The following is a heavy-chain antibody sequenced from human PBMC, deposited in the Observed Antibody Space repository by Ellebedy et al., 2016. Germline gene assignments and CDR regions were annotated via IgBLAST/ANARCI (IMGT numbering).Heavy chain of an antibody. V-gene: IGHV3-21*01. CDR2: ITSSNSYI. CDR3: ARGVGGTSLNWFDP. Sequence: GESLKISCAASGFTLSDYSMNWVRQAPGKGLEWVSSITSSNSYIFYADSVKGRFTISRDNAKNSVYLQMNSLRGEDTALYYCARGVGGTSLNWFDPWGQGTLVTVSS. CDR1: GFTLSDYS. J-gene: IGHJ5*02. D-gene: IGHD3-16*01.